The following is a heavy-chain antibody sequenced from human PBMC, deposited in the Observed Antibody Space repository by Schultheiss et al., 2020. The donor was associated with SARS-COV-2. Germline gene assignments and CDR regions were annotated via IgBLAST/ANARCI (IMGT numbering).Heavy chain of an antibody. D-gene: IGHD3-16*01. CDR1: GFTFSSYW. J-gene: IGHJ6*02. CDR2: IYYSGST. CDR3: ARDGGNYYYYGMDV. V-gene: IGHV4-59*01. Sequence: GSLRLSCAASGFTFSSYWMSWIRQPPGKGLEWIGYIYYSGSTNYNPSLKSRVTISVDTSKNQFSLKLSSVTAADTAVYYCARDGGNYYYYGMDVWGQGTTVTVSS.